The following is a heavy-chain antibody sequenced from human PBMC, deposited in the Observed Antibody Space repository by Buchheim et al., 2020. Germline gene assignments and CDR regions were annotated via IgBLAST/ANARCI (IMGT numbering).Heavy chain of an antibody. V-gene: IGHV3-15*04. CDR2: IESDTYGATT. J-gene: IGHJ4*02. CDR1: GFTFSNAW. CDR3: TAKDTALAH. D-gene: IGHD5-18*01. Sequence: EVQLVESGGGLVKPGGSLRLSCAASGFTFSNAWMSWVRQAPGKGLEWVGRIESDTYGATTDYAAPVKGRFTISRDDSQNTVYLQMNSLRNEDTAVYYCTAKDTALAHWGQGT.